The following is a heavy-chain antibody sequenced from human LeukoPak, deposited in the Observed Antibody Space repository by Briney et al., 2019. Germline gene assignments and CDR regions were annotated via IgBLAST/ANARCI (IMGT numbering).Heavy chain of an antibody. CDR2: ITSSGYDT. Sequence: GGSLRLSCAASGFAFSTYAMSWVRQAPGKGLELVSSITSSGYDTYYRDSEKGRFTISRDNSENTLYLQMNSLRPEDTAMYYCAKDSRETLAGTEDYWGRGTLVTVSS. J-gene: IGHJ4*02. CDR3: AKDSRETLAGTEDY. V-gene: IGHV3-23*01. CDR1: GFAFSTYA. D-gene: IGHD6-19*01.